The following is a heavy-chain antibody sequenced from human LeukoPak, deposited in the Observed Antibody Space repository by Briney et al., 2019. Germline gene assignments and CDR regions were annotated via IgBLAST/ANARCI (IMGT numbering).Heavy chain of an antibody. V-gene: IGHV4-59*01. CDR2: IYYSGNT. Sequence: SETLSLTCTVSGVSISSFYWSWIRQPPGKGLEWIGYIYYSGNTNYNPSLKSRVTISMDTSTNPFSLKLRSVTAADTAVYYCARLRVGVRGMGVWGQGTTVTVSS. CDR3: ARLRVGVRGMGV. J-gene: IGHJ6*02. D-gene: IGHD3-10*01. CDR1: GVSISSFY.